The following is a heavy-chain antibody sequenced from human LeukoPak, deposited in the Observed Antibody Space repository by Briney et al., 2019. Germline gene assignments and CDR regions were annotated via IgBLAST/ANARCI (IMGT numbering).Heavy chain of an antibody. CDR2: IYYSGST. D-gene: IGHD4-11*01. CDR1: GGSISSYY. Sequence: SETLSLTCTVSGGSISSYYWSWIRQPPGKGLEWIGYIYYSGSTNYNPSLKSRVTISVDTSKNQFSLKLSSVTAADTAVYYCARLQTTNWFDPWGQGTLVTVSS. J-gene: IGHJ5*02. CDR3: ARLQTTNWFDP. V-gene: IGHV4-59*01.